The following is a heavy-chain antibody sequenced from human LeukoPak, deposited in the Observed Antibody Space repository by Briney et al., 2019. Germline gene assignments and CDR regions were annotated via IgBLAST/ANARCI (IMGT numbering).Heavy chain of an antibody. J-gene: IGHJ4*02. CDR2: ISSSSSYI. CDR3: ARDYYGSGSYLDY. Sequence: PGGSLRLSCAASGFTFSSYSMNWVRQAPGKGLEWVSSISSSSSYIYYADSVKGRFTISRDNAKNSLYLQMNSLRAEGTAVYYCARDYYGSGSYLDYWGQGTLVTVSS. V-gene: IGHV3-21*01. CDR1: GFTFSSYS. D-gene: IGHD3-10*01.